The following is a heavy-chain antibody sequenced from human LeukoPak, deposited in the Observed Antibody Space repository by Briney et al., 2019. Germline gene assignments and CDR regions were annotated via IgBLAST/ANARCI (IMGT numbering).Heavy chain of an antibody. Sequence: GGSLRLSCAASGFTFSSYAMSWVRQAPGKGLEWVSAISGSGGDTDYADSVEGRFTISRDNAKNSLYLQMNSLRAEDTAVYYCARVGDSSSWYGGIDYWGQGTLVTVSS. D-gene: IGHD6-13*01. CDR1: GFTFSSYA. J-gene: IGHJ4*02. V-gene: IGHV3-23*01. CDR2: ISGSGGDT. CDR3: ARVGDSSSWYGGIDY.